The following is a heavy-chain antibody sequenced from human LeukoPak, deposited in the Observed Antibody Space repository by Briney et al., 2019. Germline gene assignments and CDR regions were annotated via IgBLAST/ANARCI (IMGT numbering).Heavy chain of an antibody. CDR3: TTRSYYYDGSGYYRIDN. CDR1: GFTFSNAW. D-gene: IGHD3-22*01. Sequence: PGGSLRLSCAASGFTFSNAWMSWVRQAPGKGLEWVGHIKSKTDGGTTDYAAPVKGRFTISRDDSKNTLYLQMNSLKTEDTAVYYCTTRSYYYDGSGYYRIDNWGQGTLVTVSS. J-gene: IGHJ4*02. V-gene: IGHV3-15*01. CDR2: IKSKTDGGTT.